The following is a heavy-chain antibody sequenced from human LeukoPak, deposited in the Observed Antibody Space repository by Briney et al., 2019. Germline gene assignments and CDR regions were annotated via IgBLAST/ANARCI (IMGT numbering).Heavy chain of an antibody. V-gene: IGHV3-30-3*01. CDR2: ISYDGSNK. CDR1: GFTFSSYA. D-gene: IGHD3-10*01. CDR3: ARPEIPEGVLWYYYMDV. J-gene: IGHJ6*03. Sequence: GRSLRLSCAASGFTFSSYAMHWVRQAPGKGLEWVAVISYDGSNKYYADSVKGRFTISRDNSKNTLYLQMNSLRAEDTAVYYCARPEIPEGVLWYYYMDVWGNGTTVTVSS.